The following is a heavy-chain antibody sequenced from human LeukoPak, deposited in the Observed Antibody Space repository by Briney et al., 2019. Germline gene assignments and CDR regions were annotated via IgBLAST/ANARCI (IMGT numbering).Heavy chain of an antibody. CDR3: ARFIVTYYDDSSELNY. D-gene: IGHD3-22*01. J-gene: IGHJ4*02. V-gene: IGHV7-4-1*02. CDR1: GYTFTSYG. Sequence: ASVKVSCKASGYTFTSYGISWVRQAPGQGLEWMGWIHTNTGNPTYAPGFTGRFVFSLDTSVSTAYLQISSLKAEDTAVYFCARFIVTYYDDSSELNYWGQGTLVTVSS. CDR2: IHTNTGNP.